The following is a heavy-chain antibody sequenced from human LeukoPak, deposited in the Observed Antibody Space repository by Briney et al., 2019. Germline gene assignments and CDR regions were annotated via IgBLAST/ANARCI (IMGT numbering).Heavy chain of an antibody. V-gene: IGHV3-9*01. D-gene: IGHD4-17*01. CDR1: GFTVSSNY. Sequence: GGSLRLSCAASGFTVSSNYMSWVRQAPGKGLEWVSGISWSSDDIDYADSVKGRFTISRDNAKNSLYLQMNSLRAEDTALYYCTKDRIGKNHGDYDSIDYWGQGTLVTVSS. J-gene: IGHJ4*02. CDR2: ISWSSDDI. CDR3: TKDRIGKNHGDYDSIDY.